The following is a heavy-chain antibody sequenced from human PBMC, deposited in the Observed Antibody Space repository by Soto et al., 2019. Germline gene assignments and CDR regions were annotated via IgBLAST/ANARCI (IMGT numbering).Heavy chain of an antibody. CDR1: GFSLSTSGVG. Sequence: QITLKESGPTLVKPTQTLTLTCTFSGFSLSTSGVGVGWIRQPPGKALEWLALTYWDDDKRYSPSLKSRPTITKDTSKNQVVLTMTNMDPVDTATYYCAHKGALELRAGAFDIWGQGTMVTVSS. CDR3: AHKGALELRAGAFDI. D-gene: IGHD1-26*01. J-gene: IGHJ3*02. V-gene: IGHV2-5*02. CDR2: TYWDDDK.